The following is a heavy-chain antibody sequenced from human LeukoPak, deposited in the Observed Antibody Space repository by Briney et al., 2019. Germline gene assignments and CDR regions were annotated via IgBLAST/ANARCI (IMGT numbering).Heavy chain of an antibody. CDR2: ISYDGSNK. V-gene: IGHV3-30*04. CDR1: GFTFSSYA. D-gene: IGHD2-2*01. CDR3: ARVPEYQPYGMDV. J-gene: IGHJ6*02. Sequence: GGSLRLSCAASGFTFSSYAMNWVRQAQGKGLEWVAVISYDGSNKYYADSVKGRFTISRDNSKNTLYLQMNSLRAEDTAVYYCARVPEYQPYGMDVWGQGTTVTVSS.